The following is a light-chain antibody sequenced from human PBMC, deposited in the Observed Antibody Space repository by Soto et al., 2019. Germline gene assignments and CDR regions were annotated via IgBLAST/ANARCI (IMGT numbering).Light chain of an antibody. Sequence: EIVMTQSPATLSVSPGERATLSCRASQSVTSNLAWYQQKPGQAPRLLIYGASTRATGIPARFGGSGSGTDFTLTITSLQSEDFAVYYCQQYNDWPQTFGQGTEVEIK. V-gene: IGKV3-15*01. CDR3: QQYNDWPQT. J-gene: IGKJ1*01. CDR2: GAS. CDR1: QSVTSN.